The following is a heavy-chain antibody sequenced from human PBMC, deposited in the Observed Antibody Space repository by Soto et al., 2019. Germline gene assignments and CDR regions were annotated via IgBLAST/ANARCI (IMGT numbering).Heavy chain of an antibody. CDR1: GYTFTSYG. V-gene: IGHV1-69*04. J-gene: IGHJ5*02. CDR3: AGDPDSHYNDSHASSYP. CDR2: IIPIIGII. D-gene: IGHD4-4*01. Sequence: EASVKVSCKASGYTFTSYGISWVRQAPGQGLEWMGRIIPIIGIINYAQKFQGRVTISADKFTGTAYMELTGLRSDDTAVYYCAGDPDSHYNDSHASSYPWGQGTLVTVSS.